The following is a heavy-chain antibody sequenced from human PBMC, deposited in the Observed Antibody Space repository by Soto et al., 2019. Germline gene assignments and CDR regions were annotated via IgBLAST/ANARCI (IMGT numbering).Heavy chain of an antibody. Sequence: PGGSLRLSCADSGFTFSSYAMHWVRQAPGKGLEWVAVISYDGSNKYYADSVKGRFTISRDNSKNTLYLQMNSLRAEDTAVYYCARDFHSVDTAMGKETSYYYYGMDVWGQGTTVTVSS. V-gene: IGHV3-30-3*01. J-gene: IGHJ6*02. CDR2: ISYDGSNK. D-gene: IGHD5-18*01. CDR3: ARDFHSVDTAMGKETSYYYYGMDV. CDR1: GFTFSSYA.